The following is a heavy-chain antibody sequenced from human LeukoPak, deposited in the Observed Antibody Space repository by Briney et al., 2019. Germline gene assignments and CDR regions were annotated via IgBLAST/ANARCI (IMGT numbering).Heavy chain of an antibody. CDR1: GFTFRNYG. Sequence: PGGSLRLSCAASGFTFRNYGMDWVRQAPGKGLEWVAVIWYDGSGKYYADSVKGRFTISRDNSKNTLYLQMNSLRAEDTAMYYCARSLISNYGDHVPDYWGQGTLVSVSS. CDR3: ARSLISNYGDHVPDY. J-gene: IGHJ4*02. V-gene: IGHV3-33*01. D-gene: IGHD4-17*01. CDR2: IWYDGSGK.